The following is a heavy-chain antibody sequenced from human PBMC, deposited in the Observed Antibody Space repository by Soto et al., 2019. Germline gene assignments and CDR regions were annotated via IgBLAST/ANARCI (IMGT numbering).Heavy chain of an antibody. CDR1: GDSISSYY. CDR3: ARYCSSTSCYFTEAFDI. V-gene: IGHV4-59*01. J-gene: IGHJ3*02. D-gene: IGHD2-2*01. Sequence: QVQLQESGPGLVKPSETLSLTCTVSGDSISSYYWSWIRQPPGKGLEWIGYIYYSGSTNYNPSLKSRVTLSVDTSKNQFSLKLSSVTAADTAVYYCARYCSSTSCYFTEAFDIWGQGTMVTVSS. CDR2: IYYSGST.